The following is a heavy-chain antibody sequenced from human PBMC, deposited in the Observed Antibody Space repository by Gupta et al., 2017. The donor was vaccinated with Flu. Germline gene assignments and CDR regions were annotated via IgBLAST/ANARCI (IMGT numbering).Heavy chain of an antibody. D-gene: IGHD3-3*01. J-gene: IGHJ4*02. CDR1: GFTFTSYA. CDR2: ISGSGVST. V-gene: IGHV3-23*01. Sequence: GFTFTSYAMSWVRQAPGKGLEWVSSISGSGVSTDYADSVKGRFTISRDNSKNTLYLQMNNLRAEDTAVYYCAKGSTSIFGVIILDFWGQGTRVTVSA. CDR3: AKGSTSIFGVIILDF.